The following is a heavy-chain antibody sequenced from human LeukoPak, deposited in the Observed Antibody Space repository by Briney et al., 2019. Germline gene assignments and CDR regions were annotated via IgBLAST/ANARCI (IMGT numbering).Heavy chain of an antibody. D-gene: IGHD1-26*01. V-gene: IGHV5-51*01. CDR2: IYPGDSDT. CDR1: GYTFTNYW. CDR3: AGRRGPGAVDAFDI. Sequence: GESLKISCKGSGYTFTNYWIAWVRQMPGKGLEWMGIIYPGDSDTRYSPSFQGQVTISADKSISTAYLQWSSLKASDTAMYFCAGRRGPGAVDAFDIWGQGTMVTVSS. J-gene: IGHJ3*02.